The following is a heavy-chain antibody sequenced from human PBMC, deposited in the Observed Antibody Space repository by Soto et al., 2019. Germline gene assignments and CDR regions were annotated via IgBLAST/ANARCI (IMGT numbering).Heavy chain of an antibody. J-gene: IGHJ4*02. V-gene: IGHV3-23*01. D-gene: IGHD3-10*01. Sequence: EVQLLESGGGLVQPGGSLRLSCAASGFTFSSYAMSWVRQAPGKGLEWVSAIGVSGDTTYYADSVKGRFTISRDNSKQTLDLQMGSLRAEETAVYYCAKVRRFGELRSLYWGQGTLVTVSS. CDR3: AKVRRFGELRSLY. CDR2: IGVSGDTT. CDR1: GFTFSSYA.